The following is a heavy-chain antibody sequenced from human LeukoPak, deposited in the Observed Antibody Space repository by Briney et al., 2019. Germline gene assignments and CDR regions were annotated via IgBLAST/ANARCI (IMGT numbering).Heavy chain of an antibody. CDR3: TRVAPGGLFDS. CDR2: IYYSGST. V-gene: IGHV4-59*01. J-gene: IGHJ4*02. CDR1: GDSINSYY. Sequence: SGNLSLTCTVSGDSINSYYWTRIRQPPGKGLEWIGYIYYSGSTNYNPSLKSRVSMSLDTSKNQVSLKLTSVTTADTAVYYCTRVAPGGLFDSWGQGALVTVSS. D-gene: IGHD3-16*01.